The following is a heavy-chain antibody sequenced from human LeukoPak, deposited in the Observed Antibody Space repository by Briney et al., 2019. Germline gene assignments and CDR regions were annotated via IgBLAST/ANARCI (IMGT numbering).Heavy chain of an antibody. D-gene: IGHD5-18*01. Sequence: GGSLRLSCAASGFTSSSSTMSWVRQAPGKGLEWVSTIGTSNAGTYYADSVKGRFTISRDNSRNTLYLHMTSLRAEDTAIYYCAKHLHLWASFDSWGQGTLVTVSS. V-gene: IGHV3-23*01. CDR3: AKHLHLWASFDS. CDR2: IGTSNAGT. J-gene: IGHJ4*02. CDR1: GFTSSSST.